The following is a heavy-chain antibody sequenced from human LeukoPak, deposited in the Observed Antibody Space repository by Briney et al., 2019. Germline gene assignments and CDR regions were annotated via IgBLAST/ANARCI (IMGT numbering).Heavy chain of an antibody. CDR1: GFTFSSYS. V-gene: IGHV3-21*01. D-gene: IGHD6-19*01. Sequence: GGSLRPSCAASGFTFSSYSMNWVRQAPGKGLEWVSSISSSTSYIYYADSVKGRFTISRDNAKNSLYLQMNSLRPEDTAVYYCARDLASGWPHVHDAFDIWGQGTMVTVSS. CDR2: ISSSTSYI. J-gene: IGHJ3*02. CDR3: ARDLASGWPHVHDAFDI.